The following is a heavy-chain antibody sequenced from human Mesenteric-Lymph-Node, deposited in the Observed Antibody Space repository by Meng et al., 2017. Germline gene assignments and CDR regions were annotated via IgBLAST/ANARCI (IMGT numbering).Heavy chain of an antibody. Sequence: KVSCKGSGYSFTSYWIGWVRQMPGKGLEWMGIIYPGDSDTRYSPSFQGQVTISADKSISTAYLQWSSLKASDTAMYYCARDGCSGGSCYTGWAYYYYGMDVWGQGTTVTVAS. CDR3: ARDGCSGGSCYTGWAYYYYGMDV. CDR2: IYPGDSDT. J-gene: IGHJ6*02. V-gene: IGHV5-51*01. D-gene: IGHD2-15*01. CDR1: GYSFTSYW.